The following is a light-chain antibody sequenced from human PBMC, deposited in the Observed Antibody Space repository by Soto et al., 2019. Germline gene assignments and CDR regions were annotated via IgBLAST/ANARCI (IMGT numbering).Light chain of an antibody. J-gene: IGLJ1*01. Sequence: LAQPASVSGSPGQSITISCTGTSSDVGGYNYVSWYQQHPGKAPKLMIYDVSNRPSGVSNRFSGSKSGNTASLTISGLQAEDEADYTEKVFGTGTKVTVL. CDR2: DVS. V-gene: IGLV2-14*01. CDR3: KV. CDR1: SSDVGGYNY.